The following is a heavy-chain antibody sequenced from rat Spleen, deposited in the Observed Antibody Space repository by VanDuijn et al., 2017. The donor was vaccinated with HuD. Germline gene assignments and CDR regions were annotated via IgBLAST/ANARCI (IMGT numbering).Heavy chain of an antibody. CDR3: TGGGIPWYLDF. V-gene: IGHV5S13*01. D-gene: IGHD2-2*01. J-gene: IGHJ1*01. CDR2: ISNDGGST. CDR1: GLTFSNYG. Sequence: EVQLVETGGGLVQPGRSLKLSCVASGLTFSNYGMAWVRQAPRKGLEWVAYISNDGGSTYYRDTVKGRFTISRDNAKNTLYLQMNRLRSEDSATYYCTGGGIPWYLDFWGPGTMVTVSS.